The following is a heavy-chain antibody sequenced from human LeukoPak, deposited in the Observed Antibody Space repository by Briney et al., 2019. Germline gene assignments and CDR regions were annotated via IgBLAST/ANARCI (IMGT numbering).Heavy chain of an antibody. J-gene: IGHJ4*02. CDR3: ARTYSSSFDY. D-gene: IGHD6-6*01. V-gene: IGHV4-61*02. CDR1: GGSISSGSCY. Sequence: SETLSLTCTVSGGSISSGSCYWSWIRQPAGKGLEWIGRIYTSGSTNYNPSLKSRVTISVDTSKNQFSLKLSSVTAADTAVYYCARTYSSSFDYWGQGTLVTVSS. CDR2: IYTSGST.